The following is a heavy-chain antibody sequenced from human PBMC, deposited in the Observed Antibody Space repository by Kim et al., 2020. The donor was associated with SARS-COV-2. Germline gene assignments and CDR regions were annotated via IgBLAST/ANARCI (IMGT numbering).Heavy chain of an antibody. CDR2: INTNTGKH. Sequence: ASVKVSCKASGYTFTSYAMNWVRQAPGQGLEWMGWINTNTGKHTHAQGFTGRFVFSLDTSVRTAYLQISSLKAEDTAVYYCARDRRTTIFGVVIIPTNWFGPWGQGTLVTVSS. V-gene: IGHV7-4-1*02. D-gene: IGHD3-3*01. CDR1: GYTFTSYA. CDR3: ARDRRTTIFGVVIIPTNWFGP. J-gene: IGHJ5*02.